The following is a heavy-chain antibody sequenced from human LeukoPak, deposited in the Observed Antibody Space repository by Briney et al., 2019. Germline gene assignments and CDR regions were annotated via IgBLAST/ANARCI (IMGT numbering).Heavy chain of an antibody. CDR3: ASTGPPPYISGWSSATAYYFES. D-gene: IGHD6-19*01. CDR2: IGTHGTTT. CDR1: GFTFSSYA. V-gene: IGHV3-23*01. Sequence: GSLRLSCSASGFTFSSYAMTWVRQAPGKGLEWVSSIGTHGTTTYYADSVKGRFTISRDDSKNTLYLQMYSLRADDTAVYYCASTGPPPYISGWSSATAYYFESWGQGTLVTVSS. J-gene: IGHJ4*02.